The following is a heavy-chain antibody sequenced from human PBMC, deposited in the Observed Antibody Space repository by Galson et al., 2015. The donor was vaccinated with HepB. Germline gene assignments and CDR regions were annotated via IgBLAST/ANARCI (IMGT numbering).Heavy chain of an antibody. CDR2: ISYDGSNK. Sequence: SLRLSCAASGFTFSSYGMHWVRQAPGKGLEWVAVISYDGSNKYYADSVKGRFTISRDNSKNTLYLQMNSLRAEDTAVYYCAKDQRGKAVADLYYYHYGMDVWGQGTTVTVSS. CDR1: GFTFSSYG. V-gene: IGHV3-30*18. CDR3: AKDQRGKAVADLYYYHYGMDV. J-gene: IGHJ6*02. D-gene: IGHD6-19*01.